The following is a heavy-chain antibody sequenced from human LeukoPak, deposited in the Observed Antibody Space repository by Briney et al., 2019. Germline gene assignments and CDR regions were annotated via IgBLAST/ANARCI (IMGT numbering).Heavy chain of an antibody. D-gene: IGHD4/OR15-4a*01. J-gene: IGHJ6*02. CDR2: IKQDGSEK. Sequence: GGSLRLSCAASGFTFSSYWMSWVRQAPGKGLGWVANIKQDGSEKYYVDSVKGRFTISRDNAKNSLYLQMNSLRAEDTAVYYCARDLGALYYYGMDVWGQGTTVTVSS. CDR1: GFTFSSYW. V-gene: IGHV3-7*03. CDR3: ARDLGALYYYGMDV.